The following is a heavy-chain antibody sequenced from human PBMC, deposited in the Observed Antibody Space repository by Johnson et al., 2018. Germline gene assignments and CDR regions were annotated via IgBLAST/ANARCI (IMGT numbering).Heavy chain of an antibody. J-gene: IGHJ6*03. CDR3: ARDPYFDTGYYYYYMDV. D-gene: IGHD3-9*01. CDR1: RFIFSDYA. Sequence: QVQLVQSEGGVVQPGRSLRLSCAASRFIFSDYAMHWVRQAPGKGLEWVTVISYDGSIKYYADSVKGRFTISRDNSKKTLYLQMNSLRGDDTAVYYCARDPYFDTGYYYYYMDVWGKGTTVTVSS. V-gene: IGHV3-30*04. CDR2: ISYDGSIK.